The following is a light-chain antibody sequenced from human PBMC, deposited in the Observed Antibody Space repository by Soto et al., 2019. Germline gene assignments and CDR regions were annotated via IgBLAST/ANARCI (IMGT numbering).Light chain of an antibody. CDR2: KNN. CDR3: AAWDDNFSTYV. V-gene: IGLV1-47*01. CDR1: SSTVGSNH. Sequence: QSVLTQPTSASWTPGHRVTISCSGYSSTVGSNHVYWYQKFPGMAPKLLISKNNQRPSGVPDRFSGSKSGTSASLAISGLRSEDEADYYCAAWDDNFSTYVFGSGTKVTVL. J-gene: IGLJ1*01.